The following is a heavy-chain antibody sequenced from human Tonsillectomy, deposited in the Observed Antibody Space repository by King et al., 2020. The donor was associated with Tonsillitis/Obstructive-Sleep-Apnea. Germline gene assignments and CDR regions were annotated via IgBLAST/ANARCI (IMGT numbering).Heavy chain of an antibody. D-gene: IGHD3-22*01. CDR3: ARPRNYYDSSGYYYNFDY. J-gene: IGHJ4*02. Sequence: VQLVESGAEVKKPGSSVKVSCKASGGTFSSYAISWVRQAPGQGLEWMGGIIPILGIANYAQKFQGRVTITADKSTSTAYMELSSLRSEDTAVYYCARPRNYYDSSGYYYNFDYWGQGTLVTVSS. CDR2: IIPILGIA. CDR1: GGTFSSYA. V-gene: IGHV1-69*10.